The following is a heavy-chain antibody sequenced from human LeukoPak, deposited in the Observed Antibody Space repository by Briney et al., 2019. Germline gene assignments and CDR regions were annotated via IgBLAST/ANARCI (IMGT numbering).Heavy chain of an antibody. CDR1: GYSFTTYW. CDR2: IYPGGSDT. Sequence: GESLKISCKGSGYSFTTYWIGWVRQMPGKGLECRGVIYPGGSDTRYSPSFQGQVTISADKSISTAYLQWSSLKASDTAMYYCARHSSQFEYYFDYWGQGTLVTVSS. V-gene: IGHV5-51*01. CDR3: ARHSSQFEYYFDY. D-gene: IGHD3-16*01. J-gene: IGHJ4*02.